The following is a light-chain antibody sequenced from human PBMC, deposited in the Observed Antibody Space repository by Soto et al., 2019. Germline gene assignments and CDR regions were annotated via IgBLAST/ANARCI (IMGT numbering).Light chain of an antibody. CDR3: QHYYNYPWT. Sequence: AVVLTQSPSTFSSSPGERATLSCRASQSVHNYLAWYQQVPGKAPKLLLFDASIWQTGVPPRCSGSGSGTDFALTIDCLQAEDFATYFCQHYYNYPWTFGQGTTVE. J-gene: IGKJ1*01. CDR2: DAS. CDR1: QSVHNY. V-gene: IGKV1-8*01.